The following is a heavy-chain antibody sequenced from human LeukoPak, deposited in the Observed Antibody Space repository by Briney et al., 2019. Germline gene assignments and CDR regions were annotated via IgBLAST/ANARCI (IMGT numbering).Heavy chain of an antibody. CDR1: GFTFSSYA. Sequence: GGSLRLSCAASGFTFSSYAMSWVRQAPGKGLEWVSAISGSGGSTYYADSVKGRFTISRDNSKNTLYLQMNSLRAEDTAVYYCAKGVTPVVPAALFDYGGQGTLVTVYS. D-gene: IGHD2-2*01. V-gene: IGHV3-23*01. CDR2: ISGSGGST. J-gene: IGHJ4*02. CDR3: AKGVTPVVPAALFDY.